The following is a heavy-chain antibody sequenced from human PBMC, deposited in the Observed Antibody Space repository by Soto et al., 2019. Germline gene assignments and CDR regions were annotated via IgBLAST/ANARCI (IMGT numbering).Heavy chain of an antibody. J-gene: IGHJ4*02. CDR1: GYTFTSYG. Sequence: ASVKVSCKASGYTFTSYGISWVRQAPGQGLEWMGWISAYNGNTNYAQKLQGRVTTTTDTSTSTAYMELRSLRPDDTAVYYCARDQAYYYDSSGYYSPWDFDYWGQGTLVTVSS. CDR3: ARDQAYYYDSSGYYSPWDFDY. D-gene: IGHD3-22*01. V-gene: IGHV1-18*04. CDR2: ISAYNGNT.